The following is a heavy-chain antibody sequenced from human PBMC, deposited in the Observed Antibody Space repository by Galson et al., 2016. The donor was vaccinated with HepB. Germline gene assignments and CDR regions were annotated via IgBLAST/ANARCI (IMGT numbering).Heavy chain of an antibody. CDR2: IITVSGTA. Sequence: SVKVSCKASGGTFSSYTFNWVRQAPGQGLEWMGGIITVSGTAAYAQTFQGRVTITADESTSTAYMELSSLRSEDTAVYYCARDPGSGWMEYLQHWGQGRLVTVSA. V-gene: IGHV1-69*13. CDR1: GGTFSSYT. CDR3: ARDPGSGWMEYLQH. D-gene: IGHD6-19*01. J-gene: IGHJ1*01.